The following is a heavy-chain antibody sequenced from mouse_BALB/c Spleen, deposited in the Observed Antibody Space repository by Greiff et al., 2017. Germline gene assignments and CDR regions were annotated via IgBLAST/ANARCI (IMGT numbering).Heavy chain of an antibody. CDR2: IDPANGNT. CDR1: GFNIKDTY. CDR3: ARSDDYAPMDY. D-gene: IGHD2-4*01. Sequence: EVQLQQSGAELVKPGASVKLSCTASGFNIKDTYMHWVKQRPEQGLEWIGRIDPANGNTKYDPKFQGKATLTADTSSNTAYLQLSSLTSEDTAVYYCARSDDYAPMDYWGQGTSVTVSS. J-gene: IGHJ4*01. V-gene: IGHV14-3*02.